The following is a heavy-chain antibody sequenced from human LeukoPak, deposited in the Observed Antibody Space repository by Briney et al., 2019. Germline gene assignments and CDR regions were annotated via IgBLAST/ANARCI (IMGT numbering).Heavy chain of an antibody. CDR1: GGSFDNYG. J-gene: IGHJ5*01. Sequence: GGSLRLSCAAAGGSFDNYGMHWVRQAPGKGLEWVAFIRYDGSKKDYADSVKGRLTISRDNSKITLYLQMNSLRAEDTGVYYCAKDASYRGCGAGAWFDPWGQGTLVIVSP. CDR3: AKDASYRGCGAGAWFDP. V-gene: IGHV3-30*02. CDR2: IRYDGSKK. D-gene: IGHD2-21*01.